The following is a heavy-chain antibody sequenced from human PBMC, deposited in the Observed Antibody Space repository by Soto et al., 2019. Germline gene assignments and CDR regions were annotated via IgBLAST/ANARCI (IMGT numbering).Heavy chain of an antibody. Sequence: EVQLVASGGGLVQPGRSLRLSCAASGFTFDDYAMHWVRQAPGKGLEWVSGISWNSGSIGYADSVKGRFTISRDNAKNSLYLQMNSLRAEDTALYYCAKSGWELLLDYWGQGTLVTVSS. V-gene: IGHV3-9*01. CDR2: ISWNSGSI. D-gene: IGHD1-26*01. CDR1: GFTFDDYA. CDR3: AKSGWELLLDY. J-gene: IGHJ4*02.